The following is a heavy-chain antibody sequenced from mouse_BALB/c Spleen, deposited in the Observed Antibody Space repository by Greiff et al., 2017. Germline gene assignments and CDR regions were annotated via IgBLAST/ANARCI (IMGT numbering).Heavy chain of an antibody. Sequence: QVQLKESGPELVKPGALVKISCKASGYTFTSYDINWVKQRPGQGLEWIGWIYPGDGSTKYNEKFKDKATLTADKSSSTAYMQLSSLTSEDSAVYYCARTGQLGLRGRDYWGQGTTLTVSS. J-gene: IGHJ2*01. CDR1: GYTFTSYD. CDR3: ARTGQLGLRGRDY. D-gene: IGHD3-2*01. V-gene: IGHV1S56*01. CDR2: IYPGDGST.